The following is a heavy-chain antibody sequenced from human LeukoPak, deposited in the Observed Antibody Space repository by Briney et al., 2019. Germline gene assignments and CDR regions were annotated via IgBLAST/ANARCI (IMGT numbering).Heavy chain of an antibody. CDR3: AKDRGNSYGHFDY. D-gene: IGHD5-18*01. CDR1: GFTFSSYA. Sequence: GGPLRLSCAASGFTFSSYAMTWVRQAPGKGLEWVSVISGSGSATNYADSVKGRITISRDNSKNTLYLQMNSLRAEDTAVYYCAKDRGNSYGHFDYWGQGTLVTVSS. CDR2: ISGSGSAT. J-gene: IGHJ4*02. V-gene: IGHV3-23*01.